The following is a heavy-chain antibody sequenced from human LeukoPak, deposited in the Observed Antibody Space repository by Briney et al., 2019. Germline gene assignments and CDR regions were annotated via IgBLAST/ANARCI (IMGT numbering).Heavy chain of an antibody. V-gene: IGHV1-18*01. J-gene: IGHJ4*02. CDR2: ISGKNGNT. D-gene: IGHD6-19*01. Sequence: ASVKVSCKASGYTFATYDISWARQAPGQGLERMGWISGKNGNTNYAQKVQGRVTMTTDTSTSTAYMDLRSLRSDDTALYYCTRGGASSGYDYWGQGTLVTVSS. CDR1: GYTFATYD. CDR3: TRGGASSGYDY.